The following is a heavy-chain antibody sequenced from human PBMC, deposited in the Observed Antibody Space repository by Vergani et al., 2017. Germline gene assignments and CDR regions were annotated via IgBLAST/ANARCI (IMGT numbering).Heavy chain of an antibody. D-gene: IGHD3-9*01. V-gene: IGHV1-24*01. CDR3: ATDRNDYDILTGHIGRYNWFDP. J-gene: IGHJ5*02. CDR2: FDPEDGET. Sequence: QVQLVQSGAEVKKPGASVKVSCKVSGYTLTELSMHWVRPAPGKGLEWMGGFDPEDGETIYAQKFQGRVTMTEDTSTDTAYMELSSLRSEDTAVYYCATDRNDYDILTGHIGRYNWFDPWGQGTLVTVSS. CDR1: GYTLTELS.